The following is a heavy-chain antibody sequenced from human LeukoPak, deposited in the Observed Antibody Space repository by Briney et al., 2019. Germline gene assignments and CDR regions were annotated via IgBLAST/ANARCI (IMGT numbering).Heavy chain of an antibody. Sequence: GGSLRLSCAVSGFTFSSYWMSWVRQAPGKGLEWVAHIKQDGSEKYYVDSVKGRFTISRDNAKNSLYLQMNSLRAEDTAVYYCARDSSTRSIWFGELEYYFDYWGQGTLVTVSS. CDR3: ARDSSTRSIWFGELEYYFDY. J-gene: IGHJ4*02. D-gene: IGHD3-10*01. V-gene: IGHV3-7*01. CDR2: IKQDGSEK. CDR1: GFTFSSYW.